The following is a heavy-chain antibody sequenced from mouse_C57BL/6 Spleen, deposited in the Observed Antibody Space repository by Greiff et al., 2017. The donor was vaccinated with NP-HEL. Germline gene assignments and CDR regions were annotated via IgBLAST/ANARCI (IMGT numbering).Heavy chain of an antibody. J-gene: IGHJ2*01. CDR1: GFSLTSYG. D-gene: IGHD2-4*01. V-gene: IGHV2-5*01. Sequence: VMLVESGPGLVQPSQSLSITCTVSGFSLTSYGVHWVRQSPGKGLEWLGVIWRGGSTDYNAAFMSRLSITKDNSKSQVFFKMNSLQADDTAIYYCAKEDDSYYFDYWGRGTTLTVSS. CDR3: AKEDDSYYFDY. CDR2: IWRGGST.